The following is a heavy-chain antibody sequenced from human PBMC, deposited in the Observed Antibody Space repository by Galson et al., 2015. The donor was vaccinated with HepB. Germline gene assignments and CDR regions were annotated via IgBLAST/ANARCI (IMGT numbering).Heavy chain of an antibody. CDR3: AKDIALCGGSCYSWDY. Sequence: CAASRFTFSSYAMTWVRQAPGKGLEWVSGISGNSGSTYYADSVKGRFTISRDNSKNTLYLQMNSLRAEDTAVYYCAKDIALCGGSCYSWDYWGQGTLVTVSS. J-gene: IGHJ4*02. V-gene: IGHV3-23*01. CDR2: ISGNSGST. CDR1: RFTFSSYA. D-gene: IGHD2-15*01.